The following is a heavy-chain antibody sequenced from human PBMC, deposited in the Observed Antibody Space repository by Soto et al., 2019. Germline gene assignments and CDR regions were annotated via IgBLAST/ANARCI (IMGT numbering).Heavy chain of an antibody. CDR1: GFTFSSYA. J-gene: IGHJ3*02. CDR2: ISGSGGST. Sequence: EVQLLESGGGLVQPGGSLRLSCAASGFTFSSYAMSWVRQAPGKGLEWVSAISGSGGSTYYADSVKARFTISRDNSKNTLYLQMNSLRAEDTAVYYCARHIRFLEWLYGAFDIWGHGTMVTVSS. V-gene: IGHV3-23*01. CDR3: ARHIRFLEWLYGAFDI. D-gene: IGHD3-3*01.